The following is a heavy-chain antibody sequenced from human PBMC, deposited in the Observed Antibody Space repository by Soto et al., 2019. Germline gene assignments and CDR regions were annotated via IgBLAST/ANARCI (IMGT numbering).Heavy chain of an antibody. D-gene: IGHD3-10*01. CDR2: IYHSGST. CDR3: ARDQSDGSGSYYSYYYYYYMDV. CDR1: SGSISSSNW. Sequence: QVQLQESGPELVKPSGTLSLTCAVSSGSISSSNWWSWVRQPPGKGLEWIGEIYHSGSTNYNPSLKSRVTISVDKSKNQFSLKLSSVTAADTAVYYCARDQSDGSGSYYSYYYYYYMDVWGKGTTVTVSS. J-gene: IGHJ6*03. V-gene: IGHV4-4*02.